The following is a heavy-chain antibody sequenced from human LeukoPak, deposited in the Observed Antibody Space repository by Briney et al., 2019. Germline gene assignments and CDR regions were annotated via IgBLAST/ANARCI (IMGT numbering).Heavy chain of an antibody. D-gene: IGHD3-10*01. CDR2: ISSSSSYI. CDR3: ARDYGSGGYRFDP. J-gene: IGHJ5*02. V-gene: IGHV3-21*01. Sequence: GGSLRLSCAASGFTFSGYSMNWVRQAPGKGLEWVSSISSSSSYIYYADSVKGRFTISRDNAKNSLYLQMNSLRAEDTAVYYCARDYGSGGYRFDPWGQGTLVTVSS. CDR1: GFTFSGYS.